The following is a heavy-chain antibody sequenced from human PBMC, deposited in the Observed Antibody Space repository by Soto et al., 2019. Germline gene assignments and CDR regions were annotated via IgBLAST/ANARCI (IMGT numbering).Heavy chain of an antibody. V-gene: IGHV1-18*01. J-gene: IGHJ3*02. CDR1: GYTFTSYG. Sequence: ASVKVSCKASGYTFTSYGISWVRQAPGQGLEWMGWINTDNGNTNYAQRLQGRVTTTTDTSTSTAYMELRSLTTDDTAVYYCARPALGASFDIWGQGTMVTVSS. CDR2: INTDNGNT. CDR3: ARPALGASFDI. D-gene: IGHD7-27*01.